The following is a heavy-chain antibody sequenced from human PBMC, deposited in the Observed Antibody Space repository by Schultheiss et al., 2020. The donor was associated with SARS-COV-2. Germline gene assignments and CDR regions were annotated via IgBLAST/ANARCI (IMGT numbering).Heavy chain of an antibody. D-gene: IGHD6-13*01. V-gene: IGHV1-2*02. CDR2: INPNSGGT. CDR1: GYTFTSYY. J-gene: IGHJ3*02. Sequence: ASVKVSCKASGYTFTSYYMHWVRQAPGQGLEWMGIINPNSGGTNYAQKFQGRVTMTRDTSISTAYMELSRLRSDDTAVYYCARDSSWSANDAFDIWGQGTMVTVSS. CDR3: ARDSSWSANDAFDI.